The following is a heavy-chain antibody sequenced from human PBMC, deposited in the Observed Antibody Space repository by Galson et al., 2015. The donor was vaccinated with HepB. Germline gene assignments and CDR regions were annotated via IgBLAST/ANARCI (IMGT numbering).Heavy chain of an antibody. J-gene: IGHJ2*01. CDR2: IYYSGST. CDR1: GGSISRYY. CDR3: ARDRTFDL. Sequence: TLSLTCTVSGGSISRYYWSWIRQPPGKGLEWIGYIYYSGSTNYNPSLKSRVTISVDTSKNQFSLKLSSVTAADTAVYYCARDRTFDLWGRGTLVTVSS. V-gene: IGHV4-59*01.